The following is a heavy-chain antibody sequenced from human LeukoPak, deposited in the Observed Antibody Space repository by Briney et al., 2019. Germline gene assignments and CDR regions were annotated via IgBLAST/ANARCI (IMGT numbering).Heavy chain of an antibody. CDR2: IYPSGST. V-gene: IGHV4-61*02. J-gene: IGHJ4*02. D-gene: IGHD1-14*01. CDR3: ARTYTINRRTKGVTETDY. Sequence: PSETLSLTCTVSGGSISSGSYYWSWIRQPAGKGLEWIGRIYPSGSTNYNPSLQSRVTMSVDTAKNQFSLKLSSVTAADTAVYYCARTYTINRRTKGVTETDYWGQGTLVTVSS. CDR1: GGSISSGSYY.